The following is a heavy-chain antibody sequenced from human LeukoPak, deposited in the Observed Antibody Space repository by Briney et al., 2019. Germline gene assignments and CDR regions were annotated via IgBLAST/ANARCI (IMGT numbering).Heavy chain of an antibody. CDR3: ARDRVPAYYYYYMDV. Sequence: AGGSLRLSCAASGFTFSSYWMSWVRQAPGKGLEWVAVISYDENNKYYADSVKGRFTISRDNSKNTLYLQMNSLRAEDTAVYYCARDRVPAYYYYYMDVWGKGTTVTVSS. J-gene: IGHJ6*03. D-gene: IGHD3-10*01. V-gene: IGHV3-30*03. CDR1: GFTFSSYW. CDR2: ISYDENNK.